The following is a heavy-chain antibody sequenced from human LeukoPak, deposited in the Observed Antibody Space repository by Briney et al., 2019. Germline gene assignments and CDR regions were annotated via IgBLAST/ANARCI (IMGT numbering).Heavy chain of an antibody. CDR2: IYTSGST. Sequence: PSETLSLTCTVSGGSISSGSYYWSWIRQPAGKGLEWIGRIYTSGSTNYNPSLKSRVTISVDTSKNQFSLKLSSVTAADTAVYYCAREGRLTGIDYWGQGTLVTVSS. CDR3: AREGRLTGIDY. J-gene: IGHJ4*02. D-gene: IGHD7-27*01. CDR1: GGSISSGSYY. V-gene: IGHV4-61*02.